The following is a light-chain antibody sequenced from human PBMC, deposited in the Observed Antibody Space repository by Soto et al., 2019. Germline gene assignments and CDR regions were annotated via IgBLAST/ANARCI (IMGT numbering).Light chain of an antibody. Sequence: QPVLTQSPSASASLGASVKFTCTLSSGHSSYAIAWHQQQPEKGPRYLMKVNSDGSHSKGAGIPDRFSGSSSGAERYLTISSLQSEDEADYYCQTWGTGIRVFGGGTKVTVL. V-gene: IGLV4-69*01. J-gene: IGLJ3*02. CDR3: QTWGTGIRV. CDR2: VNSDGSH. CDR1: SGHSSYA.